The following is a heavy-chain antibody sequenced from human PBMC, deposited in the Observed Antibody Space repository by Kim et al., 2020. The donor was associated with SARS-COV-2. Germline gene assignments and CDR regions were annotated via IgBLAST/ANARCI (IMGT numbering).Heavy chain of an antibody. D-gene: IGHD3-10*01. CDR2: ST. J-gene: IGHJ4*02. CDR3: ARLYYGSIDY. Sequence: STHSNPSPESRVTISVDTSKDQFSLKLTSVTPADTAVYYCARLYYGSIDYWGQGTLVTVSS. V-gene: IGHV4-31*02.